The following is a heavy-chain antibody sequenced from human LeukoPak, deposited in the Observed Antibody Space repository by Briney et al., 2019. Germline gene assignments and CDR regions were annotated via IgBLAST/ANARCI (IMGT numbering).Heavy chain of an antibody. J-gene: IGHJ4*02. V-gene: IGHV4-39*01. Sequence: SETLSLTCTVSGGSISSSGHYWGWIRLPPGKGLEWIGSIYYSESTYYNPSLKSRVTISVDTSKNQFSLKLSSVTAADTAVYYCARLRESGSYLGYFDYWGQGTLVTVSS. CDR2: IYYSEST. CDR3: ARLRESGSYLGYFDY. CDR1: GGSISSSGHY. D-gene: IGHD3-10*01.